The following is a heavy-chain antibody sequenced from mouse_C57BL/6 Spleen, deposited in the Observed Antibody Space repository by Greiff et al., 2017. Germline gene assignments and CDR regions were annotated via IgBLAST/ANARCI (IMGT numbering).Heavy chain of an antibody. CDR3: ARGDYDWLRFAY. CDR2: IYPRSGNT. D-gene: IGHD2-4*01. Sequence: VKLVESGAELARPGASVKMSCKASGYTFTSYGISWVKQRTGQGLEWIGEIYPRSGNTYYNEKFKGKATLTADKSSSTAYMELLSLTSEDSAVYFCARGDYDWLRFAYWGQGTLVTVS. J-gene: IGHJ3*01. V-gene: IGHV1-81*01. CDR1: GYTFTSYG.